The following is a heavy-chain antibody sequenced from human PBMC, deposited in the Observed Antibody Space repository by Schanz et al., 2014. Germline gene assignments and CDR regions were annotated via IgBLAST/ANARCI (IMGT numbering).Heavy chain of an antibody. CDR2: IYYRGNT. CDR3: ARVPEPGWFDP. V-gene: IGHV4-31*03. D-gene: IGHD1-26*01. J-gene: IGHJ5*02. CDR1: GDSISSAY. Sequence: QVQLQESGPGLVEPSQTLSLTCTVSGDSISSAYWSWIHQHPGKGLEWIGFIYYRGNTYYNPSLKSRVSISLDPSKTQFFLNLNSLTAADTAVYYCARVPEPGWFDPWGQGTLVTVSS.